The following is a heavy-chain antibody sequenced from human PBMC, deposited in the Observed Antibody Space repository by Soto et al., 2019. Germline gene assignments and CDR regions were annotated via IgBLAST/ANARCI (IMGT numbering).Heavy chain of an antibody. Sequence: YGPTLVNPTQTLTLTCTFSGFSLSTSGMCVSWIRQPPGKALEWLALIDWDDDKYYSTSLKTRLTISKDTSKNQVVLTMTNMDPVDTATYYCARILFMTKAFDYWGQGTLVTVST. J-gene: IGHJ4*02. CDR2: IDWDDDK. CDR3: ARILFMTKAFDY. CDR1: GFSLSTSGMC. D-gene: IGHD4-17*01. V-gene: IGHV2-70*01.